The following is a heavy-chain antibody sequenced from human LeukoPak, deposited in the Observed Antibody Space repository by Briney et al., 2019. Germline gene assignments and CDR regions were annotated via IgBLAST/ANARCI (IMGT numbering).Heavy chain of an antibody. Sequence: SETLSLTCTVSGDSISISSYSWGWIRQPPGKGLEWIGSVYYGGTIYYNPPLNSRATVSADTSKNQFSLQLNSVTAADTAFYYCARHDGRGGATMGAFDFWGQGSLVTVSS. V-gene: IGHV4-39*01. J-gene: IGHJ5*01. D-gene: IGHD5-12*01. CDR2: VYYGGTI. CDR1: GDSISISSYS. CDR3: ARHDGRGGATMGAFDF.